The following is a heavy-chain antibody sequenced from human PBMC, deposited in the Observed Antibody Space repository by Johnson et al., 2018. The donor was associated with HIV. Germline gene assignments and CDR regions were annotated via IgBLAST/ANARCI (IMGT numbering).Heavy chain of an antibody. D-gene: IGHD5-12*01. V-gene: IGHV3-30-3*01. CDR1: GFTFSSYA. CDR3: ARAFPPSGYDFRGRSYAFDI. J-gene: IGHJ3*02. Sequence: QMLLVESGGGVVQPGRSLRLSCAASGFTFSSYAMHWVRQAPGKGLEWVAVISYDGSNKYYADSVKGRFTISRDNSKNTQYLQMNSLRAEDTAVYYCARAFPPSGYDFRGRSYAFDIWGQGTMVTVSS. CDR2: ISYDGSNK.